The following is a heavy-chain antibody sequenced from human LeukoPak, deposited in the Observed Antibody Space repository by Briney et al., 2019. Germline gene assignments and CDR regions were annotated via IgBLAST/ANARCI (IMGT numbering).Heavy chain of an antibody. CDR1: GGSISSGGYY. CDR3: ARGGFYDSSGYFGHDAFDI. Sequence: SQTLSPTCTVSGGSISSGGYYWSWIRQHPGKGLEWIGYIYYSGSTYYNPSLKSRVTISVDTSKNQFSLKLSSVTAADTAVYYCARGGFYDSSGYFGHDAFDIWGQGTMVTVSS. V-gene: IGHV4-31*03. CDR2: IYYSGST. D-gene: IGHD3-22*01. J-gene: IGHJ3*02.